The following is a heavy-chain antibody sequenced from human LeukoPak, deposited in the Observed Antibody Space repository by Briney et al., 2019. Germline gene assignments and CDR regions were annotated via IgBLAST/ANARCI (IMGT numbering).Heavy chain of an antibody. CDR2: ITLSSTTI. V-gene: IGHV3-48*01. CDR3: ARGVHLDY. CDR1: GFTFSHYN. J-gene: IGHJ4*02. Sequence: GGTLSLSCAASGFTFSHYNMNRVRQAPGKGLEWISYITLSSTTIYYADSVKGRFTISRDNAKNSLYLQMSGLRAEDTAMYYCARGVHLDYWGQGTLVTVSS. D-gene: IGHD1-1*01.